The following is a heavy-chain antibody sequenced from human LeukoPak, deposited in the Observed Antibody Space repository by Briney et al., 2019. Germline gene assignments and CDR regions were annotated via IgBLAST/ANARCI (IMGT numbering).Heavy chain of an antibody. J-gene: IGHJ4*02. Sequence: GGSLRLSCAASGFMFSSYNMNWVRQAPGEGLEWVSSISSRSSYIYYADSVKGRFTISRDNAKNSLYLQMNSLRAEDTAVYYCARDLPGKENFDYWGQGTLVTVSS. D-gene: IGHD4-23*01. CDR3: ARDLPGKENFDY. CDR1: GFMFSSYN. CDR2: ISSRSSYI. V-gene: IGHV3-21*01.